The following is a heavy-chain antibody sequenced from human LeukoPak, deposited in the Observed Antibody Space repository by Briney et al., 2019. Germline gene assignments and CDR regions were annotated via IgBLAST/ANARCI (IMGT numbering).Heavy chain of an antibody. CDR2: MSADGGDT. D-gene: IGHD3-9*01. CDR1: GFTFNSYA. J-gene: IGHJ4*02. CDR3: VTSRIRDWDYFEY. Sequence: GGSLRLSCAASGFTFNSYAMNWVRQAPGKGLEWVSTMSADGGDTHYADSVRGRFTICIANSKNTLFMQMNSLRAEDTAVYYCVTSRIRDWDYFEYWGQGTLVTASS. V-gene: IGHV3-23*01.